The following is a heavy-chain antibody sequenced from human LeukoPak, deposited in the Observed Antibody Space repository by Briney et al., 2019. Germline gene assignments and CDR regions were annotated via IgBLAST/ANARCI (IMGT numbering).Heavy chain of an antibody. D-gene: IGHD2-2*01. CDR3: AKGRCSSNSCYDDY. Sequence: GGSLRLSCAASGFTFSSYAMSWVRQAPGKGLEWVSGISGNAGNTYYADSVKGRFTISRDNSKNTLYLQMNSLRAEDTAVYYCAKGRCSSNSCYDDYWGQGTLVTVSS. V-gene: IGHV3-23*01. CDR1: GFTFSSYA. CDR2: ISGNAGNT. J-gene: IGHJ4*02.